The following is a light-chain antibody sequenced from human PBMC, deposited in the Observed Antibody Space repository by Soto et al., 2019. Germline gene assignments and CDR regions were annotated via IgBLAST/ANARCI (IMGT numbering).Light chain of an antibody. CDR2: RAS. CDR3: QQYGRFLT. Sequence: DIQMTQSPSTLSASVGDRVIITCRASQSIDTALAWYQQKPGKAPNLLIYRASNLESGVPSRFTGSGSGTEFTLAISSLQPDDFATYYCQQYGRFLTFGQETKLELK. CDR1: QSIDTA. V-gene: IGKV1-5*03. J-gene: IGKJ2*01.